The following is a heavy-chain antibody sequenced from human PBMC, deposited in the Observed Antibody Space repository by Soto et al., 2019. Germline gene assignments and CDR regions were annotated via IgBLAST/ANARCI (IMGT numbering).Heavy chain of an antibody. D-gene: IGHD6-19*01. CDR1: GFTSSDHY. J-gene: IGHJ4*02. Sequence: EVQVVESGGGLVQPGGSLRLSCAASGFTSSDHYMDWVRQAPGKGLEWVGRIGNKANSYSTEYAASVKGRFTISRDDSTNSSSLQMNCLKPEDTAVYYCTRDGSGVAGGWFFDSWGQGTLVTVSS. V-gene: IGHV3-72*01. CDR3: TRDGSGVAGGWFFDS. CDR2: IGNKANSYST.